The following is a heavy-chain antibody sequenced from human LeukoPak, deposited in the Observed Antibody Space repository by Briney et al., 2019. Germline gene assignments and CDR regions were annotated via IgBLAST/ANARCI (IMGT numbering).Heavy chain of an antibody. CDR3: ARDYGGSSPFDY. Sequence: GGSLRLSCAASGYTFSSYEMHWVRQPPGKGLEWVSHISSSDSTIYYADSVKGRFTISRDNAKNSLYLQMNSLRAEDTAVYYCARDYGGSSPFDYWGQGTLVTVSS. CDR1: GYTFSSYE. CDR2: ISSSDSTI. D-gene: IGHD4-23*01. J-gene: IGHJ4*02. V-gene: IGHV3-48*03.